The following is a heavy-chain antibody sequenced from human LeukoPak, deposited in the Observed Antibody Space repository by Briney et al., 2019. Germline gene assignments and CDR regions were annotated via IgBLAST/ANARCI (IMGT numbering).Heavy chain of an antibody. V-gene: IGHV3-48*03. J-gene: IGHJ4*02. D-gene: IGHD6-6*01. CDR3: ARTLIEYSVSSCYFDY. CDR1: GFTFSSYE. CDR2: ISSSGSTI. Sequence: GGSLRLSCAASGFTFSSYEMNWVRQAPGKGLEWVSYISSSGSTIYYADSVKGRFTISRDNSKNTLYLQMNSLRAEDTAVYYCARTLIEYSVSSCYFDYWGQGTLVTVSS.